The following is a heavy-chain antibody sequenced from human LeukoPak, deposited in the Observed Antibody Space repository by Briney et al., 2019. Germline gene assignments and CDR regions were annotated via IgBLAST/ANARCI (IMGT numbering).Heavy chain of an antibody. CDR3: ARGGYGSSSGGIVY. CDR1: GFTFSSNW. J-gene: IGHJ4*02. V-gene: IGHV3-7*01. CDR2: IKQDGSEK. Sequence: GGSLRLSCAASGFTFSSNWMSWVRQAPGKGLEWVANIKQDGSEKYYVDSVKGRFTISRDNAKNSLYLQMNSPRAEGTAVYYCARGGYGSSSGGIVYWGQGTLVTVSS. D-gene: IGHD6-6*01.